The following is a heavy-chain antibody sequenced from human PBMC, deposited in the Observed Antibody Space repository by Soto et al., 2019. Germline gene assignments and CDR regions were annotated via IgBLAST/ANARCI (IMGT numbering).Heavy chain of an antibody. V-gene: IGHV3-23*01. J-gene: IGHJ4*02. CDR2: ISGSGGST. D-gene: IGHD6-13*01. Sequence: GGSLRLSCAASGFTFSSYAMSWVRQAPGKGLEWVSAISGSGGSTYYADSVKGRFTISRDNSKNTLYLQMNSLRAEDTAVYYCAKPYSSSWYSTYYFDYWGQGTLVTVSS. CDR3: AKPYSSSWYSTYYFDY. CDR1: GFTFSSYA.